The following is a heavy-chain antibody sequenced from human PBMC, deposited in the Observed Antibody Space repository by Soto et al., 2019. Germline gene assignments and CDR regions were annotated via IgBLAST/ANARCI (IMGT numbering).Heavy chain of an antibody. V-gene: IGHV3-48*03. CDR3: ARGGASVTTPFDY. Sequence: GGSLRLSCAASGFSFSTYAMNWVRQAPGKGLEWVAYISSSGMTIYYADSVKGRFTISRDNVKKSRYLQMHSLTADDTAVYYCARGGASVTTPFDYWGQGTQVTVS. CDR2: ISSSGMTI. D-gene: IGHD4-17*01. J-gene: IGHJ4*02. CDR1: GFSFSTYA.